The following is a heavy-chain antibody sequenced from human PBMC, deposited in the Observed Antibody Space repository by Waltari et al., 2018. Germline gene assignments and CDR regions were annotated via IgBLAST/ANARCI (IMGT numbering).Heavy chain of an antibody. V-gene: IGHV1-18*04. D-gene: IGHD2-21*02. CDR3: VRDLFCSTDCFSRGATWFHP. CDR2: ISGYNGNT. CDR1: GYSFTGYG. J-gene: IGHJ5*02. Sequence: QAQLLQSAATMKKPGASVNVSCKASGYSFTGYGISWLRQAPGQGLEWVGWISGYNGNTDYAQKMQGRLTMTIDPSTSTAYMELRSLRSDDTAVYYCVRDLFCSTDCFSRGATWFHPWGQGSLVIVSS.